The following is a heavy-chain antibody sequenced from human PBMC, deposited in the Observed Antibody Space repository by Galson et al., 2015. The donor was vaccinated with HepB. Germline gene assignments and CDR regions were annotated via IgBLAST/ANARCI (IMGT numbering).Heavy chain of an antibody. Sequence: SLRLSCAASGFTFSNAWMNWVRQAPGKGLEWVGRIKSKTDGGTTDYAAPVKGRFTISRDDSKNTLYLQMNSLKTEDTAVYYCTTGPITLTALEYDILTGPMEVTGYFDYWGQGTLVTVSS. CDR2: IKSKTDGGTT. CDR1: GFTFSNAW. D-gene: IGHD3-9*01. V-gene: IGHV3-15*07. J-gene: IGHJ4*02. CDR3: TTGPITLTALEYDILTGPMEVTGYFDY.